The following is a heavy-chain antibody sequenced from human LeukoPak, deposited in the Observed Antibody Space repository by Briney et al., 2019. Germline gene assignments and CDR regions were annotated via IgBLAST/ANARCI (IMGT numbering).Heavy chain of an antibody. D-gene: IGHD1-26*01. CDR2: ISTSSSYI. CDR3: ARDYRLTQIQY. Sequence: GGSLRLSCAASGFTFSRYSMNWVRQAPGKGLEWVSSISTSSSYIYYADSVKGRFTSSRDNAKNSLYLQMNSLRAEDTAVYYCARDYRLTQIQYWGQGTLVTVSS. J-gene: IGHJ1*01. V-gene: IGHV3-21*01. CDR1: GFTFSRYS.